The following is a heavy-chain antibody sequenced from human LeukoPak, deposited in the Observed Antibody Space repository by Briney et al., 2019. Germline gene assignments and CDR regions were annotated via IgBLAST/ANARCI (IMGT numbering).Heavy chain of an antibody. CDR3: AKGYSYYYDSSALGD. Sequence: GGSLRVSCAASGFTFSSYAMSWVRQAPGKGLEWVSAISGSGGSTYYADSVKGRFTISRDNSKNTLYLQMNSLRAEDTAVYYCAKGYSYYYDSSALGDWGQGTLVTVSS. J-gene: IGHJ4*02. CDR2: ISGSGGST. CDR1: GFTFSSYA. V-gene: IGHV3-23*01. D-gene: IGHD3-22*01.